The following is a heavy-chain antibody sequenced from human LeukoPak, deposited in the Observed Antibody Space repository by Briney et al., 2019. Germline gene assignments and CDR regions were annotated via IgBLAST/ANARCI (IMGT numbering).Heavy chain of an antibody. CDR3: TTESLRRYSGYDH. J-gene: IGHJ4*02. CDR2: IKSKRDGGTT. D-gene: IGHD5-12*01. CDR1: GFSFTTAW. Sequence: GGSLRLSCAASGFSFTTAWMSWVRQAPGKGLEWVGRIKSKRDGGTTDYAAPVKHRFTVSRDGSKSTLYLQMNSLKVEDTAVYYCTTESLRRYSGYDHWGQGTLVTVSS. V-gene: IGHV3-15*01.